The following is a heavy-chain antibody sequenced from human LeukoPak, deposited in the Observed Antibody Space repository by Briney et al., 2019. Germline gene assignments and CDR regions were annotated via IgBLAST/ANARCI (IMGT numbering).Heavy chain of an antibody. CDR1: GGSISSGDYY. D-gene: IGHD1-26*01. J-gene: IGHJ4*02. CDR3: ARIIVGATTALDY. Sequence: PSETLSLTCTVSGGSISSGDYYWSWIRQPPGKGLEWIGYIYYSGSTYYNPSLKSRVTISVDTSKNQFSLKLSSVTAADTAVYYCARIIVGATTALDYWGQGTLVTVSS. CDR2: IYYSGST. V-gene: IGHV4-30-4*01.